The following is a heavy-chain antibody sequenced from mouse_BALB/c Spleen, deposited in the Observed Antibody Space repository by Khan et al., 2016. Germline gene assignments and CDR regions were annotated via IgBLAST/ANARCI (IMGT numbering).Heavy chain of an antibody. CDR3: ARKSTARAMDF. D-gene: IGHD1-2*01. CDR2: INTNTGEP. J-gene: IGHJ4*01. CDR1: GYTFTNYG. Sequence: QVQLKQSGPEMKKPGETVKISCKASGYTFTNYGMNWVKQVPGKDLKWMGWINTNTGEPTYAEEFKGRFAFSLETSASTAYLQFNNLKNEDTATYFCARKSTARAMDFWGQGTSVTVSS. V-gene: IGHV9-3*02.